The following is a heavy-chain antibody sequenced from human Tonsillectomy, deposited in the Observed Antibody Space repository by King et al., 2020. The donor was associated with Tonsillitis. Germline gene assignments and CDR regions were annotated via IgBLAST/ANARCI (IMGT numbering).Heavy chain of an antibody. D-gene: IGHD3-10*01. CDR3: ARDRYGSGTFYSPFGIDP. J-gene: IGHJ5*02. V-gene: IGHV3-11*01. CDR1: GFTFSDYY. CDR2: ISSSGSTI. Sequence: VQLVDSGGGLVKAGGSLRLSCAASGFTFSDYYMSWIRQAPGKGLEWVSYISSSGSTIYYADSVKGRFTISRDNAKNSLYLQMNSLRAEDTAVYYGARDRYGSGTFYSPFGIDPWGQGTLVTVSS.